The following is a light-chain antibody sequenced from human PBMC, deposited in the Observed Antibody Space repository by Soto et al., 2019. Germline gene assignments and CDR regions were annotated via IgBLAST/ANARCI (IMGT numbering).Light chain of an antibody. J-gene: IGKJ3*01. CDR3: QQLSNRPPFT. CDR2: DAS. CDR1: QSVSSY. V-gene: IGKV3-11*01. Sequence: EIVLTQSPATLSLSPGERATLSCRASQSVSSYLAWYQQKPGQAPRLLIYDASNRATGIPARFSGSGSGTDFTLNIISLKPEACAVYYCQQLSNRPPFTFGPGTKVDIK.